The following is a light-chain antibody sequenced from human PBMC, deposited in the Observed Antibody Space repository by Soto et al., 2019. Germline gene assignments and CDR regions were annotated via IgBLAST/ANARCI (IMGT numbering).Light chain of an antibody. J-gene: IGLJ3*02. CDR1: SSDVGGYNY. V-gene: IGLV2-14*01. Sequence: QSALTQPDSVSGSPGQSITISCAGTSSDVGGYNYVSWYQQHPGKAPKLLIYEVSNRPSGVSNRFSGSKSGNTASLTISGLKVEDDADYYCSSYTTTSTQVFGGGTKLTV. CDR2: EVS. CDR3: SSYTTTSTQV.